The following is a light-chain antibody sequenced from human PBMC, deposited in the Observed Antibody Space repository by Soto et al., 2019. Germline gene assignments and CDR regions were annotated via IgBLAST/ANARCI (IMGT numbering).Light chain of an antibody. J-gene: IGKJ1*01. CDR3: QQYGSSLWT. CDR1: QSMSRW. Sequence: DIQMTHSPSTLSSSLGDTVTVTCRASQSMSRWLAWYQQKPGKAPKRLIYDASSLQSGVPSRFSGSGSGTEFTLTISRLEPEDFAVYYCQQYGSSLWTFGQGTKVDIK. V-gene: IGKV1-5*01. CDR2: DAS.